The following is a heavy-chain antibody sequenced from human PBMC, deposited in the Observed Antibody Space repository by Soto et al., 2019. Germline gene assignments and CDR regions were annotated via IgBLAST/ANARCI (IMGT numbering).Heavy chain of an antibody. Sequence: ASVKVSCKASGYTFTSYAMHWVRQAPGQRLEWMGWINAGNGTTKYSQKFQGRVTITRDTSASTAYMEPSSLRSEDTAVYYCARDLGGWPDYWGQGTLVTVSS. CDR2: INAGNGTT. CDR3: ARDLGGWPDY. CDR1: GYTFTSYA. V-gene: IGHV1-3*01. J-gene: IGHJ4*02. D-gene: IGHD2-15*01.